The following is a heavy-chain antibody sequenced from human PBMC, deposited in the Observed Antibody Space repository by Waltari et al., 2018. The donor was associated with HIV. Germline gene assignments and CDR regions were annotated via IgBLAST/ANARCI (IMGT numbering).Heavy chain of an antibody. D-gene: IGHD3-3*01. CDR2: VNHSGDG. CDR3: ARGRGTFFYFYGMDV. Sequence: QVHLQQWGTGLLKPSETLSLTCAAYGASFSDYQFLHDYYWNWIRQPPGKGLEWIGEVNHSGDGTYNPSLKGRVIISVDPSRNRVYLNLTSVTAADSALYYCARGRGTFFYFYGMDVWGQGTTVTV. V-gene: IGHV4-34*02. J-gene: IGHJ6*02. CDR1: GASFSDYQFLHDYY.